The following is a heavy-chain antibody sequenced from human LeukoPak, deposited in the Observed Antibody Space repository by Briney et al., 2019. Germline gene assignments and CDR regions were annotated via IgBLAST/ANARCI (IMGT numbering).Heavy chain of an antibody. CDR3: ARVLVGYFDY. CDR1: GFTFSNYE. D-gene: IGHD1-26*01. V-gene: IGHV3-48*03. CDR2: ISSSGSTI. J-gene: IGHJ4*02. Sequence: GGSLRLSCAASGFTFSNYEMNWVRQAPGKGLEWVSYISSSGSTIYYADSVKGRFTISRDNAKNSLFLQMNGLRAEDTAVYYCARVLVGYFDYWGQGTLVTVSS.